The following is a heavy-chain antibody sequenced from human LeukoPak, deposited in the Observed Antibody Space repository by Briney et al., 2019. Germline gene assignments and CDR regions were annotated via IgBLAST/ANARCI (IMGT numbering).Heavy chain of an antibody. CDR1: GFTFSSYG. J-gene: IGHJ3*02. D-gene: IGHD3-22*01. CDR3: AKQLLPTPGGDAFDI. CDR2: ISYDGSNK. V-gene: IGHV3-30*18. Sequence: GGSLRLSCAASGFTFSSYGMHWVRQAPGKGLEWVAVISYDGSNKYYADSVKGRFTISRDNSKNTLYLQMNSLRAEDTAVYYCAKQLLPTPGGDAFDIWGQGTMVTVSS.